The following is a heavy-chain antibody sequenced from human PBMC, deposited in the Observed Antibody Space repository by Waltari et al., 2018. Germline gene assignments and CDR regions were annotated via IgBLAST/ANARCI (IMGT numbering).Heavy chain of an antibody. CDR2: ISLDGKKE. J-gene: IGHJ4*02. CDR1: GFIFSAYA. CDR3: AKRGTYGPALDY. V-gene: IGHV3-30*01. D-gene: IGHD3-10*01. Sequence: QVQLVESGGGVVQPGKSLRLSCAASGFIFSAYAMHWVRQAPGKGRGWVSVISLDGKKEYYADSVKGRFTISRDNSKSIVYLQMNGLRNEDTALFYCAKRGTYGPALDYWGQGTLVTVSS.